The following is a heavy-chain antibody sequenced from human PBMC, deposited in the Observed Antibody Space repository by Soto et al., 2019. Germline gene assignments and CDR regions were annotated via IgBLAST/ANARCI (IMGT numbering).Heavy chain of an antibody. CDR1: GYNFSAHY. CDR3: AKGGGYGHGR. CDR2: ISPRRGDH. J-gene: IGHJ4*02. Sequence: QLVQSGAEVTKPGASVKVSCKTSGYNFSAHYIHWVRQPPGQGLEWMGWISPRRGDHDSADKLQDRWTRATDTATTTAFMHWSGLRVNDSVVYYCAKGGGYGHGRWGQGTPIIVSS. V-gene: IGHV1-2*01. D-gene: IGHD5-12*01.